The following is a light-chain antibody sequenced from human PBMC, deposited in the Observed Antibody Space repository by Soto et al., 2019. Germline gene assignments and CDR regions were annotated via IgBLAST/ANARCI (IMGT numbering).Light chain of an antibody. CDR1: ISDVGAYNY. CDR3: RSYAGSNNSV. Sequence: QSPLTQPPSASGSPGQSLTISCTGTISDVGAYNYVSWYQQHPGKAPKLMIYEVSERPSGVPDRFSGSKSGNTASLTVSGLLAEDEADYYCRSYAGSNNSVFGTGTKVTVL. J-gene: IGLJ1*01. V-gene: IGLV2-8*01. CDR2: EVS.